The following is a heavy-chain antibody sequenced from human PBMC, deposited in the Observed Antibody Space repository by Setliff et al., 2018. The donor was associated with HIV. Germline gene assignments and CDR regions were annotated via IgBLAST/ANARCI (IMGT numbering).Heavy chain of an antibody. J-gene: IGHJ4*02. Sequence: SETLSLTCTVSGGSVSSGSYYWSWIWQPPGKGLEWIGYIYYSGSTNYNPSLKSRVTISVDTSKNQFSLKLSSVTAADTAVYYCARDNSGYELALDYWGQGTLVTVSS. CDR2: IYYSGST. CDR3: ARDNSGYELALDY. D-gene: IGHD5-12*01. V-gene: IGHV4-61*01. CDR1: GGSVSSGSYY.